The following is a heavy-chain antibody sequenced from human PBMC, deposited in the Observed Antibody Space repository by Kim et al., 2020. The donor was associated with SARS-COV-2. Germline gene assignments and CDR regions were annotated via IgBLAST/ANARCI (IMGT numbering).Heavy chain of an antibody. CDR1: GFTFSSYA. Sequence: GGSLRLSCAASGFTFSSYAMSWVRQAPGKGLEWVSVIYSGGSSTYYADSVKGRFTISRDNSKNTLYLQMNSLRAEDTAVYYCAQVVAAAEYNWGQGTLVT. CDR3: AQVVAAAEYN. CDR2: IYSGGSST. J-gene: IGHJ4*02. D-gene: IGHD6-13*01. V-gene: IGHV3-23*03.